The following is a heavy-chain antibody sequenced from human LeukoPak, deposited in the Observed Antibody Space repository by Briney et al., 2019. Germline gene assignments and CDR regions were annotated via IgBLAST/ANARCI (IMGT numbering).Heavy chain of an antibody. Sequence: GGSLRLSCAASGFPFSIYGMNWVRQAPGKGLEWVSTISGSGADTYSADSVKGRFTISRHNSENTLYLQMDSLRAEDTAVYYCTKDRGDVVSTMEYWGQGTLVTVSS. CDR1: GFPFSIYG. CDR3: TKDRGDVVSTMEY. CDR2: ISGSGADT. D-gene: IGHD5/OR15-5a*01. J-gene: IGHJ4*02. V-gene: IGHV3-23*01.